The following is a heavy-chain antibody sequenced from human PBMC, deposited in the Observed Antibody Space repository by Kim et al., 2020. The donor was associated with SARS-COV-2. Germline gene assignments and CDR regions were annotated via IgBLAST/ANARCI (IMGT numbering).Heavy chain of an antibody. D-gene: IGHD3-3*01. V-gene: IGHV3-23*01. Sequence: GGSLRLSCAASGFTFSSYAMSWVRQAPGKGLEWVSAISGSGGSTYSADSVKGRFTISRDNAKNTLYLQMNSLRAEDTAVYYCAKNYDFWSGLSYWGQGTLVTVSS. J-gene: IGHJ4*02. CDR1: GFTFSSYA. CDR3: AKNYDFWSGLSY. CDR2: ISGSGGST.